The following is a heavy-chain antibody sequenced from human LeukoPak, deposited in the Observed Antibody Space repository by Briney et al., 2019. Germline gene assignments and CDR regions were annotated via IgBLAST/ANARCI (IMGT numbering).Heavy chain of an antibody. V-gene: IGHV1-2*02. CDR1: GGTFSGYA. J-gene: IGHJ4*02. Sequence: ASVKVSCKASGGTFSGYAPSWVRQAPGQGLEWMGWINPNSGGTKYAQKFQGRVTMTRDTSISTAYMEVSRLRSDDTAVYYCATNPAATRGFDNWGQGTLVTVSS. CDR2: INPNSGGT. D-gene: IGHD2-2*01. CDR3: ATNPAATRGFDN.